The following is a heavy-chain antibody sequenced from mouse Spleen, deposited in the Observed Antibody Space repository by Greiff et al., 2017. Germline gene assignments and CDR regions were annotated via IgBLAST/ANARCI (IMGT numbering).Heavy chain of an antibody. CDR2: IDPETGGT. D-gene: IGHD1-1*01. J-gene: IGHJ1*01. CDR3: TRWGYYYGSSYSYFDV. CDR1: GYTFTDYE. V-gene: IGHV1-15*01. Sequence: VQLVESGAELVRPGASVTLSCKASGYTFTDYEMHWVKQTPVHGLEWIGAIDPETGGTAYNQKFKGKAILTADKSSSTAYMELRSLTSEDSAVYYCTRWGYYYGSSYSYFDVWGAGTTVTGSS.